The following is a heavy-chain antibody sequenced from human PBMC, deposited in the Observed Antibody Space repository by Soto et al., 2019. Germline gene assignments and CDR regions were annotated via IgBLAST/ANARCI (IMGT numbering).Heavy chain of an antibody. CDR1: GFTSSTYG. J-gene: IGHJ6*02. V-gene: IGHV3-33*08. CDR2: IWYDGSNK. Sequence: GGSLRLSCAASGFTSSTYGMHWVRQAPGKGLEWVAFIWYDGSNKYYADSVKGRFTISRDNSKNTLYLQMNSLRAEDTAVYYCARSIAVAANYYYGMDVWGQGTTVTVSS. CDR3: ARSIAVAANYYYGMDV. D-gene: IGHD6-19*01.